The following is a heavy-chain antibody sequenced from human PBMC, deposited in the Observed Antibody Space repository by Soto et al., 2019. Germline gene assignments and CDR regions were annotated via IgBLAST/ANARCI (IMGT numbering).Heavy chain of an antibody. Sequence: SVKVSCKASGFTFTSSAVQWVRQARGQRLEWIGWIVVGSGNTNYAQKFQERVTITRDMSTSTAYMELSSLRSEDTAVYYCAATNWNDDYYYYYGMDVWGQGTTVTVSS. D-gene: IGHD1-1*01. V-gene: IGHV1-58*01. CDR2: IVVGSGNT. J-gene: IGHJ6*02. CDR1: GFTFTSSA. CDR3: AATNWNDDYYYYYGMDV.